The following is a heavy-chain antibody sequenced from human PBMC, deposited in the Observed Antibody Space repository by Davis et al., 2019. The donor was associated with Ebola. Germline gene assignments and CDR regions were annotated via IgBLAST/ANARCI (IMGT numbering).Heavy chain of an antibody. D-gene: IGHD3-22*01. J-gene: IGHJ3*02. V-gene: IGHV4-4*02. CDR2: IYHSGST. Sequence: MPSETLSLTCAVSGGSISSSNWWRWVRQPPGKGLEWIGEIYHSGSTNYNPSLKSRVTISVDRSKNQFSLKLSSVTAADTAVYYCARRVSYDSGGYAFDIRGQGTMVTVSS. CDR1: GGSISSSNW. CDR3: ARRVSYDSGGYAFDI.